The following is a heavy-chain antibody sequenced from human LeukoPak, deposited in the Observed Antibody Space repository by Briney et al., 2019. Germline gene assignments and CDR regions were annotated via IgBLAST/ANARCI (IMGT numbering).Heavy chain of an antibody. CDR2: INHSGST. CDR1: GGSFSGYY. Sequence: KPSETLSLTCAVYGGSFSGYYWSWIRQPPGKGLEWIGEINHSGSTNYNPSLKSRVTISVDTSKNQLSLKLSSVTAADTAVYYCATLGCPLDYWGQGTLVTVST. D-gene: IGHD2-15*01. J-gene: IGHJ4*02. CDR3: ATLGCPLDY. V-gene: IGHV4-34*01.